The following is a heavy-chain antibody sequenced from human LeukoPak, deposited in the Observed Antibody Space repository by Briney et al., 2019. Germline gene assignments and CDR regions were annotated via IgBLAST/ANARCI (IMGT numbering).Heavy chain of an antibody. CDR3: ARHADSGLGELAFDY. D-gene: IGHD3-10*01. Sequence: SETLSLTCTVSGGSTSSSSYYWGWIRQPPGKGLEWIGSMYYSGSTYYNPSLKSRVTTSVDTSKNQFSLKLTSVTAADTVVYYFARHADSGLGELAFDYWGQGTLVTVSS. J-gene: IGHJ4*02. CDR2: MYYSGST. V-gene: IGHV4-39*01. CDR1: GGSTSSSSYY.